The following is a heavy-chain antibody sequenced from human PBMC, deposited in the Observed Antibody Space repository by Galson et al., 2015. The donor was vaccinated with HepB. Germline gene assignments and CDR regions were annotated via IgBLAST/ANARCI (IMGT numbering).Heavy chain of an antibody. Sequence: SLRLSCAASGFTFASYAMGWVRQAPGKGLEWVSTISDTGAGTYYADSVRGRFTISRDNSKNTLYPQMTSLRAEDTAIFYCAKYRMAGPRGYFDYWGQGALVTVSS. J-gene: IGHJ4*02. CDR3: AKYRMAGPRGYFDY. V-gene: IGHV3-23*01. CDR1: GFTFASYA. D-gene: IGHD2-8*01. CDR2: ISDTGAGT.